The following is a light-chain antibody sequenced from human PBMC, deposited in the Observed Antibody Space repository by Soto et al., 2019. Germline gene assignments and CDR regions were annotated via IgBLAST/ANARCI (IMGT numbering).Light chain of an antibody. Sequence: DIQMTQSPSSLSAAVGDSVTITCWASQGISNYLAWYQQKPGKVPKLLIYSASTLWSGVPSRFSGSGSGTEFTLTISSLQPEDVATYYCQKYNRAPFSLGPGTKVEIK. CDR2: SAS. CDR1: QGISNY. CDR3: QKYNRAPFS. V-gene: IGKV1-27*01. J-gene: IGKJ3*01.